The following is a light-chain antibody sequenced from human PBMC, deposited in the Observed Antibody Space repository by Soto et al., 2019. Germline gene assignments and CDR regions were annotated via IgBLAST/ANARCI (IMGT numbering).Light chain of an antibody. CDR1: SNDVASNYR. CDR2: GVT. V-gene: IGLV2-18*02. J-gene: IGLJ1*01. CDR3: ISYTDSSTYV. Sequence: QSALTQPPSVSGSPGQSVTISCTGTSNDVASNYRVSWYQQPPGTAPQLVIYGVTNRPSGVPDRFSGSRSGNTASLTFSGLQAEDEADYFCISYTDSSTYVFGTGTKVTVL.